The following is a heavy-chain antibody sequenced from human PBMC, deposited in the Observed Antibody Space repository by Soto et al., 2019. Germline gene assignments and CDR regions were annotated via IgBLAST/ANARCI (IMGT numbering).Heavy chain of an antibody. V-gene: IGHV1-3*01. CDR1: GYTFTSYA. CDR2: INAGNGNT. CDR3: ARDKGRPARNWFDP. J-gene: IGHJ5*02. Sequence: ASVKVSCKASGYTFTSYAMHWVRQAPGQRLEWMGWINAGNGNTKYSQKFQGRVTITRDTSASTAYMELSSLRSDDTAVYYCARDKGRPARNWFDPWGQGTLVTVS.